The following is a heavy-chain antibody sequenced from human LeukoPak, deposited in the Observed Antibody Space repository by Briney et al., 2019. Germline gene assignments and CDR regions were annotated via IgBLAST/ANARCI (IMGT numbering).Heavy chain of an antibody. J-gene: IGHJ1*01. CDR1: GGSINSYY. V-gene: IGHV4-39*01. CDR3: ARHLVGATTYAEYFQH. Sequence: SETLSLTCTVSGGSINSYYWGWIRQPPGKGLEWIGSIYYSGSTYYNPSLKSRVTISVDTSKNQFSLKLSSVTAADTAVYYCARHLVGATTYAEYFQHWGQGTLVTVSS. D-gene: IGHD1-26*01. CDR2: IYYSGST.